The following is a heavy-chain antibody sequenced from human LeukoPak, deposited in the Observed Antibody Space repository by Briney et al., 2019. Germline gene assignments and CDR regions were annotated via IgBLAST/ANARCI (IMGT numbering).Heavy chain of an antibody. D-gene: IGHD3-3*01. V-gene: IGHV3-21*01. Sequence: GGSLRLSCAASGFTFSSYSMNWVRQAPGKGLEWVSSISSSSSYIYYADSVKGRFTISRGNAKNSLYLQMNSLRAEDTAVYYCARVVSGYPYYFDYWGQGTLVTVSS. J-gene: IGHJ4*02. CDR3: ARVVSGYPYYFDY. CDR1: GFTFSSYS. CDR2: ISSSSSYI.